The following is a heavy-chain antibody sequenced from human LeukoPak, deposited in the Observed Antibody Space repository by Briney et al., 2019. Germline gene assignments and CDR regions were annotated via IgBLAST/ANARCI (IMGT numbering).Heavy chain of an antibody. CDR3: AKVKDSSSSPWYGMDV. D-gene: IGHD6-13*01. V-gene: IGHV3-23*01. CDR1: GFIFSSYA. CDR2: ISGSGGST. Sequence: PGGSLRLSCAASGFIFSSYAMSWDRQAPGKGLEWVSAISGSGGSTYYADSVKGRFTISRDNSKNTLCLQMNSLRAEDTAIYYCAKVKDSSSSPWYGMDVWGQGTTVTVSS. J-gene: IGHJ6*02.